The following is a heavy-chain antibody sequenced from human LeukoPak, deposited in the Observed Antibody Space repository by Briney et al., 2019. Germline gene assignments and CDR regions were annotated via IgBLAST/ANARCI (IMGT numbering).Heavy chain of an antibody. D-gene: IGHD3-22*01. CDR3: ARGLRVTMIQD. CDR1: AFTFTGYY. J-gene: IGHJ4*02. Sequence: GASVKVSCKASAFTFTGYYIHWVRQAPGQGLEWMGWINPDSGVTNYAQQFQGRVTMTRDTSISTVYMELSSLESDDTAVFYCARGLRVTMIQDWGQGTLVTVSS. CDR2: INPDSGVT. V-gene: IGHV1-2*02.